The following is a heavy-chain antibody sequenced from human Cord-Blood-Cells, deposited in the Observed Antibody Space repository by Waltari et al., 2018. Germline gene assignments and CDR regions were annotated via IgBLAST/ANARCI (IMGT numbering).Heavy chain of an antibody. D-gene: IGHD5-18*01. Sequence: QITLKESGPTLVKPTQTLTLTCTFSGFSLSASGVGVGWIRQPPGKALEWLALIYWNDDKRYSPSLKSRLTITKDTSKNQVVLTMTNMDPVDTATYYCAHSERSGYGYGYAFDIWGQGTMVTVSS. CDR1: GFSLSASGVG. CDR2: IYWNDDK. J-gene: IGHJ3*02. CDR3: AHSERSGYGYGYAFDI. V-gene: IGHV2-5*01.